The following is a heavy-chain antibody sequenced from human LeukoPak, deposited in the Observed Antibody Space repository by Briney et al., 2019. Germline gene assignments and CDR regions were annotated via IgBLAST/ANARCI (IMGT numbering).Heavy chain of an antibody. CDR1: GYSFTYW. D-gene: IGHD4-17*01. V-gene: IGHV5-51*01. CDR2: IYSGDSHT. J-gene: IGHJ4*02. Sequence: GESLKISCKGSGYSFTYWIGWVRQMPMNGLEGMGIIYSGDSHTKYSPSFQGRVTISADKSISTAYLQWSSLEASDTAMYYCASARHGDYVWDYWGQGTLVTVSS. CDR3: ASARHGDYVWDY.